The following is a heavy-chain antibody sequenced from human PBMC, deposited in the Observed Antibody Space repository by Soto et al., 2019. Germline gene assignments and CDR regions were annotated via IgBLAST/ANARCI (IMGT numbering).Heavy chain of an antibody. CDR1: GYTFTSYD. CDR2: MNPNSGNT. CDR3: ARDWVVVRPEPNNWFDP. Sequence: QVQLVQSGAEVKKPGASVKVSCKASGYTFTSYDINWVRQATGQGLEWMGWMNPNSGNTGYAQKFQGRVTMTRDTSTSTVYMELSSLRSEDTAVYYCARDWVVVRPEPNNWFDPWGQGTLVTVSS. J-gene: IGHJ5*02. D-gene: IGHD2-2*01. V-gene: IGHV1-8*01.